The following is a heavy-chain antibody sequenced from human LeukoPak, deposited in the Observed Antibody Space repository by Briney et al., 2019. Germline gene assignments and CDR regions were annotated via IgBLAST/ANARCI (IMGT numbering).Heavy chain of an antibody. CDR3: ARHPYYYYGMDV. V-gene: IGHV4-59*08. J-gene: IGHJ6*02. CDR1: GGSISSYY. Sequence: SETLSLTCSVSGGSISSYYWSWIRQPPGKGLEWIGYIYYSGSTNYNPSLKSRVTISVDTSKNQFSLKLSSVTAADTSVYYCARHPYYYYGMDVWGQGTTVTVSS. CDR2: IYYSGST.